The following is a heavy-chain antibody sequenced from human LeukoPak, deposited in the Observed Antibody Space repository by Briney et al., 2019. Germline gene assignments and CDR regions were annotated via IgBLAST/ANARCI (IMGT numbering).Heavy chain of an antibody. J-gene: IGHJ6*03. CDR1: GYTFTSYY. CDR3: ARASDYSNYYYYYMDV. CDR2: INPSGGST. V-gene: IGHV1-46*01. Sequence: ASVKVSCKASGYTFTSYYMHWVRQAPGQGLEWMGIINPSGGSTSYAQKFQGRVTITADESTSTAYMGLSSLRSEDTAVYYCARASDYSNYYYYYMDVWGKGTTVTVSS. D-gene: IGHD4-11*01.